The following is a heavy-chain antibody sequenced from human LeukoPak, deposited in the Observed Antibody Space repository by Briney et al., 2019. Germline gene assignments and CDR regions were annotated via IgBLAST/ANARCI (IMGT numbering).Heavy chain of an antibody. D-gene: IGHD2-2*01. CDR1: GYSFNRYG. Sequence: GASVKVSCKASGYSFNRYGISWVRQGPGQWVEWMGWISGYNGNTNYGQKRQGRVTMTRDTSTSTAYMEVRSLRPDDTAVYYCARVRDYCTSTSCPTAYYGMDVWGQGTTVTVSS. CDR3: ARVRDYCTSTSCPTAYYGMDV. CDR2: ISGYNGNT. V-gene: IGHV1-18*01. J-gene: IGHJ6*01.